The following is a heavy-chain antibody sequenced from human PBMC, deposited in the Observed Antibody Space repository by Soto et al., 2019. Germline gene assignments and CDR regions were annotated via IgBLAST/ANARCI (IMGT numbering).Heavy chain of an antibody. Sequence: SVKVSCKASGGTFSSYTISWVRQAPGQGLEWMGRIIPILGIANYAQKFQGRVTITADKSTSTAYMELSSLRSEDTAVYYCARSGRNIVDTYDYWGQGTLVTVSS. D-gene: IGHD5-12*01. CDR1: GGTFSSYT. V-gene: IGHV1-69*02. CDR2: IIPILGIA. CDR3: ARSGRNIVDTYDY. J-gene: IGHJ4*02.